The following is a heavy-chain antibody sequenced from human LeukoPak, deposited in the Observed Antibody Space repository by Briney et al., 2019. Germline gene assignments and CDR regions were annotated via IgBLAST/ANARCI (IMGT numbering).Heavy chain of an antibody. D-gene: IGHD3-16*01. V-gene: IGHV3-48*03. Sequence: GGSVSLSCAASGFLFRRLEFMGVREAPGKGLEWISFISSSGSTIYYADSVKGRFTISRDNAKNSLYLQMNSLTAEDTALYYCARDRVMAYWGQGTLVAISS. CDR1: GFLFRRLE. CDR2: ISSSGSTI. J-gene: IGHJ4*02. CDR3: ARDRVMAY.